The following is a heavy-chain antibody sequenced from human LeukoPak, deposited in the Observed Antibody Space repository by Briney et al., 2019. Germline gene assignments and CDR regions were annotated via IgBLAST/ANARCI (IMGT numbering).Heavy chain of an antibody. D-gene: IGHD7-27*01. J-gene: IGHJ4*02. CDR3: AKDGDGISPPFDY. Sequence: PGGSLRLSCAASGFTFSSYWLHWVRQAPGKGLVWVSRINTDGSGTSYADSVKGRFTFSRDNAKNTLYLQMNSLRAEDTAVYYCAKDGDGISPPFDYWGQGTLVTVSS. CDR1: GFTFSSYW. V-gene: IGHV3-74*01. CDR2: INTDGSGT.